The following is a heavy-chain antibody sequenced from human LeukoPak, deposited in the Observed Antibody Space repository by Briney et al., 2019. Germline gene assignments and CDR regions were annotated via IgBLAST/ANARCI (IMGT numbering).Heavy chain of an antibody. CDR3: ARSSAGGRITIFGVVMDTPFDP. Sequence: SVKVSCKASGGTFSSYAISWVRQAPGQGLEWMGGIIPIFGTANYAQKFQGRVTITTDESTSTTYMELSSPRSEDTAVYYCARSSAGGRITIFGVVMDTPFDPWGQGTLVTVSS. J-gene: IGHJ5*02. V-gene: IGHV1-69*05. CDR2: IIPIFGTA. D-gene: IGHD3-3*01. CDR1: GGTFSSYA.